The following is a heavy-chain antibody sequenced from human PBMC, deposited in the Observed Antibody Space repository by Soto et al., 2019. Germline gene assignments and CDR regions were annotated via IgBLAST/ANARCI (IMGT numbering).Heavy chain of an antibody. Sequence: EVQLLESGGGLVQPGGSLRLSCAASGFTFSTYAMSWVRQAPGKGLEWVSGISGSGYTTYYADSVKGRFTISRDNSKTTLYLQMNSMRGEDTVVYYCAKSPTTVDWSDPWGQGTLVTVSS. CDR1: GFTFSTYA. CDR2: ISGSGYTT. CDR3: AKSPTTVDWSDP. V-gene: IGHV3-23*01. J-gene: IGHJ5*02. D-gene: IGHD4-17*01.